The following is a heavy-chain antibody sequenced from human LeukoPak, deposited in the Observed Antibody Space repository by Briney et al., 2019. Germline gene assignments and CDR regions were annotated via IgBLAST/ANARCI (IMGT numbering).Heavy chain of an antibody. CDR2: ISGSGGST. D-gene: IGHD4-17*01. Sequence: GGSLRLSCAASGFTFSSYAMSWVRQAPGKGLEWVSAISGSGGSTYYADSVKGRFTISRDKSKNTLYLQMNSLRVEDTAMYFCARDPNGDYIGTFNMWGRGTMVSVSS. CDR3: ARDPNGDYIGTFNM. CDR1: GFTFSSYA. V-gene: IGHV3-23*01. J-gene: IGHJ3*02.